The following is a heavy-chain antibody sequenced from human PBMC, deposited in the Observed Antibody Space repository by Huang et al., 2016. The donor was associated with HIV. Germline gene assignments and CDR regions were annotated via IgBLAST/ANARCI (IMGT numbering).Heavy chain of an antibody. CDR2: INHSGTT. CDR3: ARTLWLYGDYGYFDY. D-gene: IGHD4-17*01. V-gene: IGHV4-34*01. Sequence: HVQLQQWGAGLLKPSETLSLTCAVNGGSFSDYYWTWIRQPPGKGLERIGEINHSGTTNYNQSLKSRVTRSRDTSRRQFSLKVRSVTAADTAVYYCARTLWLYGDYGYFDYWGQGTLVTVSS. CDR1: GGSFSDYY. J-gene: IGHJ4*02.